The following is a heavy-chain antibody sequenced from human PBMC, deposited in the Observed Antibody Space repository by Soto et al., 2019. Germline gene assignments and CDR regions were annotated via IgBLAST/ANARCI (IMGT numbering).Heavy chain of an antibody. D-gene: IGHD6-13*01. CDR1: GYTFTSYG. J-gene: IGHJ4*02. V-gene: IGHV1-18*04. CDR2: ISGYNGDT. Sequence: QVQLVQSGAEVKKPGASVKVSCKASGYTFTSYGISWVRQAPGQGLEWMGWISGYNGDTNYAQKLQGRVTMTTDTATSTAYMELRSLRFDDTAVYYCARAPQTVAGAGIWYWGQGTLVTVSS. CDR3: ARAPQTVAGAGIWY.